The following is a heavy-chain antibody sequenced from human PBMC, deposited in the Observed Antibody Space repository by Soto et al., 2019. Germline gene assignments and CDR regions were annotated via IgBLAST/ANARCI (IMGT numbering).Heavy chain of an antibody. CDR1: GGSINNNF. CDR3: ARDLFGGYCLDY. CDR2: VYYDGHT. D-gene: IGHD5-12*01. J-gene: IGHJ4*02. V-gene: IGHV4-59*01. Sequence: PSETLSLTCTVSGGSINNNFWCWIRQPPGKGLEWIGYVYYDGHTDYNPSLESRVTIAVDTSKNQFSLRLTSVTAADTAVYYCARDLFGGYCLDYWGQGALVTVSS.